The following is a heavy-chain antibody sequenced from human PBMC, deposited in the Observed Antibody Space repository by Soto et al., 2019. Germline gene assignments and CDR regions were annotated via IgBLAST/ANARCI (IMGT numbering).Heavy chain of an antibody. Sequence: GGSLRLSCAASGFTISSYAMSWVRQAPGKGLEWVSAISGSGGSTYYADSVKGRFTISRDNSKNTLYLQMNSLRAEDTAVYYCAKELTKSGGWSLYENYFDYWGQGTLVTVSS. D-gene: IGHD6-19*01. J-gene: IGHJ4*02. CDR3: AKELTKSGGWSLYENYFDY. CDR1: GFTISSYA. V-gene: IGHV3-23*01. CDR2: ISGSGGST.